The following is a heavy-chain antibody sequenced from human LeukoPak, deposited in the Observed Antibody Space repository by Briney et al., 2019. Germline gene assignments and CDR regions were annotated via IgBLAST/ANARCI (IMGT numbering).Heavy chain of an antibody. CDR1: GYTVTSYG. CDR2: ISVYNGNT. Sequence: ASVKVSCKASGYTVTSYGISWVRQAPGQGLEWMGWISVYNGNTNYAQKLQGRVTMATDTSTSTAYMELRSLRSDDTAVYYCARGGYCSSTSCKRLRYYYGMDVWGQGTTVTVSS. CDR3: ARGGYCSSTSCKRLRYYYGMDV. D-gene: IGHD2-2*01. J-gene: IGHJ6*02. V-gene: IGHV1-18*01.